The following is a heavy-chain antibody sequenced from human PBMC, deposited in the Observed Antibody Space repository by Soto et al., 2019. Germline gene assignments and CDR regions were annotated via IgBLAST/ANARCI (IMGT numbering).Heavy chain of an antibody. V-gene: IGHV3-30*03. Sequence: QVQLVESGGVVVQPGRSLRLSCAASGFTFSSYGMHWVRQAPGKGLEWVAVISYDGNTKYYADSVKGRFDISRDHSKNALYLQMNSLRAADTAVYYCARGGAGAYYFDSSGYHIDYWGQGTLVTVSS. CDR3: ARGGAGAYYFDSSGYHIDY. CDR1: GFTFSSYG. CDR2: ISYDGNTK. J-gene: IGHJ4*02. D-gene: IGHD3-22*01.